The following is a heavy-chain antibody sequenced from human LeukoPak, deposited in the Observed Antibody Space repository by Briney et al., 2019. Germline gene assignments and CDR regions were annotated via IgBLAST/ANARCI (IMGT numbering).Heavy chain of an antibody. Sequence: GGSLRLSCAASGFTFINYAMTWVRQAPGKGLEWVSTITSGGGITYYADSVKGRFTFSRDNSKNTVYLQMNSLRVEDTAVYYCARGNSGPGYWGQGTLVTVSS. J-gene: IGHJ4*02. V-gene: IGHV3-23*01. CDR1: GFTFINYA. D-gene: IGHD6-19*01. CDR3: ARGNSGPGY. CDR2: ITSGGGIT.